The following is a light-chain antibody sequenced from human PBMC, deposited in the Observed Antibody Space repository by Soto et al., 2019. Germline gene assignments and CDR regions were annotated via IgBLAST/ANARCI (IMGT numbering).Light chain of an antibody. CDR2: DAS. J-gene: IGKJ4*01. Sequence: DIQMTQSPSSLSASVGDRITITCQASQDISKYLNWYQHKTGKAPKLLIYDASNFETVVPSRFSGRGSWTEFTVNIRSLQPEDIATYYCQQYDNLPLTFGGGTKVEIK. V-gene: IGKV1-33*01. CDR1: QDISKY. CDR3: QQYDNLPLT.